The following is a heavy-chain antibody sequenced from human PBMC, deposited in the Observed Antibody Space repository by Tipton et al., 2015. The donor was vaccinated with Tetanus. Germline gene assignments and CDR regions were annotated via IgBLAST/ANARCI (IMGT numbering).Heavy chain of an antibody. D-gene: IGHD1-26*01. CDR2: IYYTGST. V-gene: IGHV4-39*07. Sequence: TLSLTCTVSGGSISSSSHYWAWIRQPPGKGLEWIGSIYYTGSTYYNPSLKSRVTISVDTSKNQFSLRLNSVTAADTAIYYCARDHRLSASYAGWFDPWGQGTLVTVSS. J-gene: IGHJ5*02. CDR1: GGSISSSSHY. CDR3: ARDHRLSASYAGWFDP.